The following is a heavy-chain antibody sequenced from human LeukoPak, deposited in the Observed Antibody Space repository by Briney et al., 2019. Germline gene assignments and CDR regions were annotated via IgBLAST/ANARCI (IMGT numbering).Heavy chain of an antibody. CDR3: VKDISGFYFGADY. CDR1: GFTFDDYA. J-gene: IGHJ4*02. CDR2: ISWNSGNI. V-gene: IGHV3-9*01. Sequence: GGSLRLSCAASGFTFDDYAMHWVRQPPGKGLEWVSGISWNSGNIGYADSVKGRFTISRDNAKRSLSLQMDSLRVEDTDLYYCVKDISGFYFGADYWGQGTLVTVSS. D-gene: IGHD3-22*01.